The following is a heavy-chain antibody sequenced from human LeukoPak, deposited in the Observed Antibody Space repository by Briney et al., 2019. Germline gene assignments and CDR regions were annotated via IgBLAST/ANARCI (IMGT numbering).Heavy chain of an antibody. CDR1: GGTFSSYA. CDR3: ARGPRIAAAVRYYYGMDV. J-gene: IGHJ6*02. V-gene: IGHV1-69*04. D-gene: IGHD6-13*01. CDR2: LIPILGIA. Sequence: GASVKVSCKASGGTFSSYAISWVRQAPGQGLEWMGRLIPILGIANYAQKFQGRVTITADKSTSTAYMELSSLRSEDTAVYYCARGPRIAAAVRYYYGMDVWGQGTTVTVSS.